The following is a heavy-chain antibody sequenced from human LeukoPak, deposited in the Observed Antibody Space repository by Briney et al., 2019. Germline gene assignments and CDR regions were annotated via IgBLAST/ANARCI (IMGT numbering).Heavy chain of an antibody. CDR2: IYYSGSS. CDR3: ARVPRSYYYYYMDV. J-gene: IGHJ6*03. CDR1: GGSISGYH. V-gene: IGHV4-59*01. Sequence: PSETLSLTCNVSGGSISGYHWSWIRQPPGKGLEWLGYIYYSGSSNYNPSLKSRVTMSADTSKNQFSLKLSSVTAADTAVYYCARVPRSYYYYYMDVWGKGTTVTVSS.